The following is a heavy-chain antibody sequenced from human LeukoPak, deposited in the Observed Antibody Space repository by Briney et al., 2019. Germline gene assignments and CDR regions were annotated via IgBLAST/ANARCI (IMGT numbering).Heavy chain of an antibody. CDR2: ISGSGGST. D-gene: IGHD3-10*01. V-gene: IGHV3-23*01. CDR1: GFTFISYA. CDR3: AKTPSYYGSGSYPSDY. Sequence: GGSLRLSCAASGFTFISYAMSWVRQAPGKGLEWVSAISGSGGSTYYADSVKGRFTISRDNSKNTLYLQMNSLRAEDTAVYYCAKTPSYYGSGSYPSDYWGQGTLVTVSS. J-gene: IGHJ4*02.